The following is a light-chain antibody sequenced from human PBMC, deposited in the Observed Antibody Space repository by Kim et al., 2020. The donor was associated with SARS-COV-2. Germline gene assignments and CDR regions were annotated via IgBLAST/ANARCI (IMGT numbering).Light chain of an antibody. Sequence: DIQMTQSPSPLSASVGDRVTITCRASQNINTYLRWYQQKPGKAPSLLIYATSNLEAGVPSRFSGSGSGTDFTLTISSLQPDDFATYYCQQSYSAPLFTFGPGTKVDIK. CDR1: QNINTY. J-gene: IGKJ3*01. CDR2: ATS. V-gene: IGKV1-39*01. CDR3: QQSYSAPLFT.